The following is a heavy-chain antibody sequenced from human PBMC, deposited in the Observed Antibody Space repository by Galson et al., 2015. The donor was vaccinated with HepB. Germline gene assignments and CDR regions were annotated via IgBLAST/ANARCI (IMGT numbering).Heavy chain of an antibody. J-gene: IGHJ4*02. D-gene: IGHD3-3*01. V-gene: IGHV1-18*04. CDR3: ARVPRLIVGFWSGYSDY. Sequence: SVKVSCKVSGYTFDSYGFNWVRQAPGQGLEWMGWISGFNGDTEYAQSFQGRVTMTIDTSTNTADMELRNLRSDDTAVYYCARVPRLIVGFWSGYSDYWGQGTLVTVSS. CDR1: GYTFDSYG. CDR2: ISGFNGDT.